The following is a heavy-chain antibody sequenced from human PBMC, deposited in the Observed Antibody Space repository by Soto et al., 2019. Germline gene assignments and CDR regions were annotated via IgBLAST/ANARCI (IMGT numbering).Heavy chain of an antibody. V-gene: IGHV4-61*01. CDR2: IYYSGST. CDR1: GGSVSSGSYY. J-gene: IGHJ6*02. Sequence: SETLSLTCTVSGGSVSSGSYYWSWIRQPPGKGLEWIGYIYYSGSTNYNPSLKSRVTISVDTSKNQFSLKLSSVTAADTAVYYCARVALLHSYYYGMDVWGHVTTVTVSS. CDR3: ARVALLHSYYYGMDV. D-gene: IGHD1-26*01.